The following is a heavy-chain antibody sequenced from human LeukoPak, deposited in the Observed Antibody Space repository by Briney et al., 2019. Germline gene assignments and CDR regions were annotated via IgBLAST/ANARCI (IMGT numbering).Heavy chain of an antibody. CDR1: GFTFSRYA. Sequence: GGSLRFSCVASGFTFSRYAMNWVRQTPGKGLEWVSLIGTNEQRTHYADSVKGRFTISRDNSKNTLFLQMNSLRAEDTAVYYCAKDLDSTDLYDNADWGQGTLVTVSS. V-gene: IGHV3-23*01. D-gene: IGHD6-19*01. CDR3: AKDLDSTDLYDNAD. CDR2: IGTNEQRT. J-gene: IGHJ1*01.